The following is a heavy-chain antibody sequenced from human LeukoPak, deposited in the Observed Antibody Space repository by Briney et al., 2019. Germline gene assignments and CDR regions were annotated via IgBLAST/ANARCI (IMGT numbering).Heavy chain of an antibody. D-gene: IGHD3-10*01. J-gene: IGHJ4*02. Sequence: SGPTLVNPTQTLALTCTFSGFSLSTSGMRVSWIRQPPGKALEWLARIDWDDDKFYSTSLKTRLTISKDTSKNQVVLTMTNMDPVDTATYYCARSVRGQNDYWGQGTLVTVSS. V-gene: IGHV2-70*04. CDR2: IDWDDDK. CDR3: ARSVRGQNDY. CDR1: GFSLSTSGMR.